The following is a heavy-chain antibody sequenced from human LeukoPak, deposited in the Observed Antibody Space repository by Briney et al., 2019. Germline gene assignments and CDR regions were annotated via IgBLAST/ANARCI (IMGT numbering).Heavy chain of an antibody. CDR3: ARVSSSSQGLDY. Sequence: SETLSLTCTVSGCSISSGDYYWSWIRQPPGKGLEWIGYIYYSGSTYYNPSLKSRVTISVDTSKNQFSLKLSSVPAADTAVYYCARVSSSSQGLDYWGQGTLVTVSS. V-gene: IGHV4-30-4*08. CDR2: IYYSGST. D-gene: IGHD6-6*01. J-gene: IGHJ4*02. CDR1: GCSISSGDYY.